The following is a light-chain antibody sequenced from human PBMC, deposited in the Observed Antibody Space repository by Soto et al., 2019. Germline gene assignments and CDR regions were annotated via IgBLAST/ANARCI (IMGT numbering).Light chain of an antibody. Sequence: QSVLTQPASVSGSPGQSITISCTGTSSDVGGHNYVSWYQQHPGKAPKLMIYDVSNRPSGVSNLFYGSKSGNTAPLTISGLQAEDEADYYCSSYTSSSTPVFGGGTKLAVL. CDR2: DVS. CDR1: SSDVGGHNY. J-gene: IGLJ2*01. CDR3: SSYTSSSTPV. V-gene: IGLV2-14*01.